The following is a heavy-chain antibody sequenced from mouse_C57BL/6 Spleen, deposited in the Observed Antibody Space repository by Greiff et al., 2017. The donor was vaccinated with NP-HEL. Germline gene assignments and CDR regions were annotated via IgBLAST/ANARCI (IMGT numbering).Heavy chain of an antibody. D-gene: IGHD1-1*01. CDR3: ARDGANYYGKAWFAY. Sequence: VQLQQSGAELVRPGASVKLSCKASGYTFTDYYINWVKQRPGQGLEWIARIYPGSGNTYYNEKFKGKATLTAEKSSSTAYMQLSSLTSEDSAVYFCARDGANYYGKAWFAYWGQGTLVTVSA. J-gene: IGHJ3*01. V-gene: IGHV1-76*01. CDR2: IYPGSGNT. CDR1: GYTFTDYY.